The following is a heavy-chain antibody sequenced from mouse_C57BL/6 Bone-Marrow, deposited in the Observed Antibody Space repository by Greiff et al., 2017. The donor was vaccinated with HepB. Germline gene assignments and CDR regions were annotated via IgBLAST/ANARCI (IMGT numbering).Heavy chain of an antibody. CDR1: GYTFTSYG. J-gene: IGHJ3*01. Sequence: VQLQQSGAELARPGASVKLSCKASGYTFTSYGISWVKQRTGQGLEWIGEIYPRSGNTYYNEKFKGKATLTADKSSSTAYMELRSLTSEDSAVYFCASYYGSSLPWFAYWGQGTLVTVSA. CDR2: IYPRSGNT. CDR3: ASYYGSSLPWFAY. V-gene: IGHV1-81*01. D-gene: IGHD1-1*01.